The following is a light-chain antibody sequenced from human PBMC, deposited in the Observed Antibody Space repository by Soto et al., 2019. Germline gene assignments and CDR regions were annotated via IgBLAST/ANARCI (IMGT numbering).Light chain of an antibody. Sequence: QSVLTQPASVSGSPGQSITISCTGTSSDVGGYNYVSWYQQHPGKAPKLMIYEVTNRPSGVSNRFSGSKSGNTASLTISGLQAEDKADYYCSSYTSRSTLVFGTGTKVTVL. CDR2: EVT. CDR1: SSDVGGYNY. V-gene: IGLV2-14*01. CDR3: SSYTSRSTLV. J-gene: IGLJ1*01.